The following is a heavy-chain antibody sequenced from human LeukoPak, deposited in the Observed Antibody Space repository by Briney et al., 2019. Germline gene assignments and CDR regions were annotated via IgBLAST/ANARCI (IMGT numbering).Heavy chain of an antibody. V-gene: IGHV3-7*01. CDR3: ARGVLGYGRNDAFDI. Sequence: GGSLRLSCAASEFTFSTYWMTWVRQAPGKGLEWVANIKGDGSEKRYVGSVKGRFTISRDNAKNSLYLQMNSLRAEDTAVYYCARGVLGYGRNDAFDIWGQGTMVTVSS. CDR1: EFTFSTYW. CDR2: IKGDGSEK. D-gene: IGHD4-23*01. J-gene: IGHJ3*02.